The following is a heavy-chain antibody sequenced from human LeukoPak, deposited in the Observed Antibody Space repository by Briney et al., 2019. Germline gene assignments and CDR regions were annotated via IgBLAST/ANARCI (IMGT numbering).Heavy chain of an antibody. CDR2: IYYSGSA. D-gene: IGHD6-13*01. Sequence: RPSETLSLTCTVSGGSLSSSGSYWGWIRQPPGKGLEWVGNIYYSGSAYYNPSLKSRVTISVDTSKNQFSLKLNSVTAADTAVYYCAREVPDISSSWRPFDYWGQGTLVTVSS. CDR3: AREVPDISSSWRPFDY. V-gene: IGHV4-39*07. CDR1: GGSLSSSGSY. J-gene: IGHJ4*02.